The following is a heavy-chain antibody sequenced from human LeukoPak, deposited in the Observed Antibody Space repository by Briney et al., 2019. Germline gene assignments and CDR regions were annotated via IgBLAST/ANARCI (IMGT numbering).Heavy chain of an antibody. J-gene: IGHJ4*02. V-gene: IGHV3-23*01. CDR1: GFTLSSYA. CDR2: ISGSGGST. CDR3: AKSGRRGYCSGGSRCSGNYFDY. D-gene: IGHD2-15*01. Sequence: QPGGSLRLSCAASGFTLSSYAMSWVRQAPGKGLEWVSAISGSGGSTYYADSVKGRFTISRDNSKNTLYLQMNSLRAEDTAVYYCAKSGRRGYCSGGSRCSGNYFDYWGQGTLVTVSS.